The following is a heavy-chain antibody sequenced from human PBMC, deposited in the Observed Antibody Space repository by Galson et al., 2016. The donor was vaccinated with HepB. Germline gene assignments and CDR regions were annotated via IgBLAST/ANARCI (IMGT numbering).Heavy chain of an antibody. CDR3: AIISPELGSPFEP. Sequence: SETLSLTCSVSAYSISSGYHWGWIRQPPGKGLEWIGTINHSGNAYYNPSLKNRVTISVDTSTTQFSLKVNSVTAADTAVYYCAIISPELGSPFEPWGQGTLVTVSS. D-gene: IGHD1-14*01. CDR1: AYSISSGYH. V-gene: IGHV4-38-2*02. J-gene: IGHJ5*02. CDR2: INHSGNA.